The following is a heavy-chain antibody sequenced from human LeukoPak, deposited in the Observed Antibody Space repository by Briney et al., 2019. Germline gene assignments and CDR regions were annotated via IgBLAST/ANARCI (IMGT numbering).Heavy chain of an antibody. CDR3: ARIPSTWYSSGFYFDY. V-gene: IGHV1-24*01. CDR1: GYTFTSYY. Sequence: GASVKVSCKASGYTFTSYYMHWVRQAPGKGLEWMGGFDPEDGETIYAQKFQGRVTMTEDTSTDTAYMELSRLRSEDTAVYYCARIPSTWYSSGFYFDYWGQGTLVTVSS. J-gene: IGHJ4*02. CDR2: FDPEDGET. D-gene: IGHD6-19*01.